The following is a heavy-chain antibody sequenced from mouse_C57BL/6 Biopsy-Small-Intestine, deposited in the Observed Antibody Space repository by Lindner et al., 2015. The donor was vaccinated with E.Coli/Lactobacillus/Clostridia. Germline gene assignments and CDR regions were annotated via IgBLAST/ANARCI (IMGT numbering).Heavy chain of an antibody. V-gene: IGHV1-81*01. J-gene: IGHJ2*01. D-gene: IGHD3-1*01. CDR2: IYPRSGNT. CDR1: GYAFTSYG. Sequence: VQLQESGAELARPGASVKLSCKASGYAFTSYGISWVKQRTGQGLEWIGEIYPRSGNTYYNEKFKGKATLPADKSSSTAYMQLSSLTSEDSAVYFCASSLTARTTSVDYWGQGTTLTVSS. CDR3: ASSLTARTTSVDY.